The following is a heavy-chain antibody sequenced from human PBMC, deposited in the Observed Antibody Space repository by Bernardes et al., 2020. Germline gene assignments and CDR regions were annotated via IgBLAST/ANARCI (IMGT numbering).Heavy chain of an antibody. V-gene: IGHV3-7*01. CDR1: GFTFSNYW. CDR2: INQDGSEK. Sequence: GGSLRLSCATSGFTFSNYWMDWVRQAPGKGLEWVANINQDGSEKYYVDSVKGRFSISRDNSKNSLFLHINSLRAEDTAVYYCATSLNYWGRGTLVTVSS. J-gene: IGHJ4*02. CDR3: ATSLNY.